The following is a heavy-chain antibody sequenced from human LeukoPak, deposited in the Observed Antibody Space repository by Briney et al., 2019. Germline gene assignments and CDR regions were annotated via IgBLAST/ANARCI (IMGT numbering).Heavy chain of an antibody. Sequence: GGSLRLSCAASGFTFSSYAMSWVRQAPGKGLEWVSSFSGSGGSTYYADSVKGRFTVSRDNSKKTLYLQMNRLRAEDTAVYYCAKDVRRISMILVVKSPYWYFDLWGRGTLVTVSS. CDR2: FSGSGGST. CDR1: GFTFSSYA. D-gene: IGHD3-22*01. J-gene: IGHJ2*01. V-gene: IGHV3-23*01. CDR3: AKDVRRISMILVVKSPYWYFDL.